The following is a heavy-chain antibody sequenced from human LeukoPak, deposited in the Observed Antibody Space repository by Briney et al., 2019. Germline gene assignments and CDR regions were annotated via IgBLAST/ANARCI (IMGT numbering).Heavy chain of an antibody. CDR1: GGSISSGGYY. D-gene: IGHD2-21*01. V-gene: IGHV4-30-2*01. Sequence: SETLSLTCIVSGGSISSGGYYWSWIRQPPGKGLEWIGYIYHSGNTYFNPSLRSRVTISVDRSKNQFSLKLSSVTAADTAVYYCGRIPCSIVSCWGQGTLVTVSS. CDR3: GRIPCSIVSC. CDR2: IYHSGNT. J-gene: IGHJ4*02.